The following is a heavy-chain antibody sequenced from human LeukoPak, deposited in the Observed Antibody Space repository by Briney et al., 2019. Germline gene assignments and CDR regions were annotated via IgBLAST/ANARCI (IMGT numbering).Heavy chain of an antibody. V-gene: IGHV3-64*01. D-gene: IGHD4-17*01. Sequence: PGGSLRLSCAASGFTFSSYAMHWVRQAPGKGLEYVSAISSNGGSTYANSVKGRFTISRDNSKNTLYLQMGSLRAEDMAVYYCARGFRSSGEWRGDYGWFDPWGQGTLVTVSS. CDR2: ISSNGGST. CDR1: GFTFSSYA. CDR3: ARGFRSSGEWRGDYGWFDP. J-gene: IGHJ5*02.